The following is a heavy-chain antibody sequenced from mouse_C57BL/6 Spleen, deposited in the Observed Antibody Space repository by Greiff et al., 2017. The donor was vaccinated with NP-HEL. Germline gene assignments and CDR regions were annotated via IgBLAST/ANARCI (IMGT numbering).Heavy chain of an antibody. J-gene: IGHJ3*01. Sequence: EVKLVESGPGLVKPSQSLSLTCSVTGYSITSGYYWNWIRQFPGNKLEWMGYISYDGSNNYNPSLKNRISITRDTSKNQFFLKLNSVTTEDTATYYCAREEYYGSTGFAYWGQGTLVTVSA. D-gene: IGHD1-1*01. CDR3: AREEYYGSTGFAY. CDR1: GYSITSGYY. V-gene: IGHV3-6*01. CDR2: ISYDGSN.